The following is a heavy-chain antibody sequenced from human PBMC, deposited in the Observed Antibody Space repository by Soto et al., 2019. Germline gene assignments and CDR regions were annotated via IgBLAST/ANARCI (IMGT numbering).Heavy chain of an antibody. J-gene: IGHJ6*02. CDR1: GFTVSTYN. CDR3: ARKLSGAVQGWAYGMDV. D-gene: IGHD1-26*01. V-gene: IGHV3-53*02. Sequence: EVHLVESGGGLMQPGGSLRLSCAASGFTVSTYNMIWVRQAPVKGLEWVSVTYSGGSTQYADSVKGRFTVSRDNSKNTRYLQMSSLRDEDTAVYDCARKLSGAVQGWAYGMDVWGRGTTVTVSS. CDR2: TYSGGST.